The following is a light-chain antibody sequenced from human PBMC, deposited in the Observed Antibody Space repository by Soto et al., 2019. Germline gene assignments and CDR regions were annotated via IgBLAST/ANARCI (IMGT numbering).Light chain of an antibody. CDR1: QTVSSN. CDR2: GAS. Sequence: EIVMTQSPATLSVSPGERATLSCRASQTVSSNLAWYQQKPGQAPRLIIHGASTRATGVPARFSGSQSGTEFTLTITSLQSEDFAVYYGQQYHNWPPQYTFGQGTKLQIK. V-gene: IGKV3-15*01. J-gene: IGKJ2*01. CDR3: QQYHNWPPQYT.